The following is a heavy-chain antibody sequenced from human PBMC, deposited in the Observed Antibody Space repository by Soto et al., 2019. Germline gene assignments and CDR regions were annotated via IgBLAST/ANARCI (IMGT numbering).Heavy chain of an antibody. CDR1: GPTFTHHY. J-gene: IGHJ4*02. D-gene: IGHD3-3*02. V-gene: IGHV1-2*02. CDR2: IGPESGAT. Sequence: SVKVFSTPSGPTFTHHYIHCLRQAPQQGPEWMGEIGPESGATRYAEKFRGRVTMTRDTSITTVYMELRNLSPDDTAVYYCGRWRSGQIVIFYWGQGSPVTVSS. CDR3: GRWRSGQIVIFY.